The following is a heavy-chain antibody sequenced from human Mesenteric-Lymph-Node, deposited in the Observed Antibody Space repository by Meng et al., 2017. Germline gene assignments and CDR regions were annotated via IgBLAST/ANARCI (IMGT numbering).Heavy chain of an antibody. CDR2: IYPNSGAT. CDR3: ARGLVTMIVVDI. J-gene: IGHJ3*02. V-gene: IGHV1-2*02. Sequence: ASVTVSCKASGHTFISYAMKWVRQAPGQGLEWMGWIYPNSGATVYAQQFQGRVTMTRDTSISTVYMELSSLRSDDTAVYFCARGLVTMIVVDIWGQGTMVTVSS. D-gene: IGHD3-22*01. CDR1: GHTFISYA.